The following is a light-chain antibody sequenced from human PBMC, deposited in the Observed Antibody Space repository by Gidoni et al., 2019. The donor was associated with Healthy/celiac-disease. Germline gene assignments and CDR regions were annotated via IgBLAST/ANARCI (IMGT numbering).Light chain of an antibody. J-gene: IGLJ2*01. CDR1: SSDVGGYNY. CDR2: EVS. CDR3: SSYAGSNNLV. V-gene: IGLV2-8*01. Sequence: QSALTPPPSASGSPGQSVTISYTGTSSDVGGYNYVPWYQQHPGKAPKLMIYEVSKRPSGVPDRFSGSKSGNTASLTVSGLQAEDEADYYCSSYAGSNNLVFGGGTKLTVL.